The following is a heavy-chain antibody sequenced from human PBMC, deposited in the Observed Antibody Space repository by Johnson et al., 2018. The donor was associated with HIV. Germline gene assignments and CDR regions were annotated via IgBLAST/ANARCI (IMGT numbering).Heavy chain of an antibody. CDR1: GFTVSSNY. J-gene: IGHJ3*02. CDR3: AKTSRGSSWFDAFDI. D-gene: IGHD6-13*01. V-gene: IGHV3-66*01. Sequence: VQLVESGGGVVQPGGSLRLSCAASGFTVSSNYMSWVRQAPGKGLEWVSVIYSGGSTYYADSVKGRFTISRDNSKNTLYLQMNSLRAEDTAVYYGAKTSRGSSWFDAFDIWGQGTMVTVSS. CDR2: IYSGGST.